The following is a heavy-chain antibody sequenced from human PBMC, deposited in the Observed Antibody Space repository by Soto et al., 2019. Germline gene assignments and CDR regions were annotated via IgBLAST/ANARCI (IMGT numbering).Heavy chain of an antibody. CDR3: ARDRGIAAAGPYYYGMDV. CDR1: GGTFSSHA. D-gene: IGHD6-13*01. CDR2: IIPIFGTA. Sequence: SVKVSCKASGGTFSSHAISWVRQAPGQGLEWMGGIIPIFGTANYAQKFQGRVTITADKSTSTAYMELSSLRSEDTAVYYCARDRGIAAAGPYYYGMDVWGQGTTVTVS. V-gene: IGHV1-69*06. J-gene: IGHJ6*02.